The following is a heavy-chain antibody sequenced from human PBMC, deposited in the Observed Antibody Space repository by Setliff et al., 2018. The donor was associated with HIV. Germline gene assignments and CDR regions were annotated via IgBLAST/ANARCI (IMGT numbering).Heavy chain of an antibody. Sequence: SVKVSCKASGGTFSSYTISWVRQAPGQGLEWMGGIIPIFGTANYAQKFQGRVTITADESTSTAYMELSSLRSEDTAVYYCARVRRMGDYVWGGDAFDIWGQGTLGTVSS. CDR1: GGTFSSYT. J-gene: IGHJ3*02. CDR3: ARVRRMGDYVWGGDAFDI. V-gene: IGHV1-69*13. D-gene: IGHD3-16*01. CDR2: IIPIFGTA.